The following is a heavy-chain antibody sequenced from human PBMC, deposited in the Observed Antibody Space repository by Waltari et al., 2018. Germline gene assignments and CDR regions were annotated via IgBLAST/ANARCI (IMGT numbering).Heavy chain of an antibody. J-gene: IGHJ4*02. D-gene: IGHD2-8*02. Sequence: QVQLQESGPGLVKPSQTLSLTCTVSGGSISSGDYYWSWIRQPPGKGLEWIGYIYYSGSTYYHPSLKSRVTISVDTSKNQFSLKLSSVTAADTAVYYCARGVLVVYAIIPAEGYYFDYWGQGTLVTVSS. CDR3: ARGVLVVYAIIPAEGYYFDY. CDR2: IYYSGST. V-gene: IGHV4-30-4*08. CDR1: GGSISSGDYY.